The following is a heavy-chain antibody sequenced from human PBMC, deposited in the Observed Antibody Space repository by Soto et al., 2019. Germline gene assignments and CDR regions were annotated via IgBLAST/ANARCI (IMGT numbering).Heavy chain of an antibody. V-gene: IGHV3-53*01. D-gene: IGHD2-15*01. Sequence: PGGSLRLSCAASGFTISSNYMSWVRQAPGKGLEWVSVIYSGGSTYYADSVKGRFTISRDNPKNTLYLQMNSLRAEDTAVYYCARERISGVTRIYYYYGTDVWGQGTTVTVSS. CDR1: GFTISSNY. CDR2: IYSGGST. J-gene: IGHJ6*02. CDR3: ARERISGVTRIYYYYGTDV.